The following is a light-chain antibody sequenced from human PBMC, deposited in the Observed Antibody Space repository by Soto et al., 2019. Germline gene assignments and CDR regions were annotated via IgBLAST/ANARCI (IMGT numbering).Light chain of an antibody. CDR3: MQATRWPWT. Sequence: DFVMTQSPLSLPVTLGQPASISCRSSQSLVHSDGNTYLSWFQQRPGQSPRRLLYKVSNRDSGVPDRFSGSGSGTDFTLKISRVEAEDVGIYYCMQATRWPWTFGQGTKVDIK. CDR1: QSLVHSDGNTY. CDR2: KVS. J-gene: IGKJ1*01. V-gene: IGKV2-30*02.